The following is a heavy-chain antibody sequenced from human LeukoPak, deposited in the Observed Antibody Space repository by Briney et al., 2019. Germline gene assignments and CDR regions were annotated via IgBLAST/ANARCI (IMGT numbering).Heavy chain of an antibody. J-gene: IGHJ4*02. CDR3: AKTVRNYGGNSFDY. CDR1: GFTFSSYG. Sequence: GSLRLSCAASGFTFSSYGMHWVRQAPGKGLEWVAFIRYDGSNKYYADSVKGRFTISRDNSKNTLYLQMNSLRAEDTAVYYCAKTVRNYGGNSFDYWGQGTLVTVSS. V-gene: IGHV3-30*02. CDR2: IRYDGSNK. D-gene: IGHD4-23*01.